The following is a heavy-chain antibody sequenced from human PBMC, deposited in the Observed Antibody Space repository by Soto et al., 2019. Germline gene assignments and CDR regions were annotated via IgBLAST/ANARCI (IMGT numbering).Heavy chain of an antibody. V-gene: IGHV3-30*03. CDR2: VSFDERNK. Sequence: QVQLVESGGRVVQPGKSLRLSCAASGFTFSAYGMHWVRLAPGKGLEWVAVVSFDERNKFYADPVKGRFTISRDNSQNTVYLQMNSLRTEDTAVYYCAVLTVEPAMDDLDKWGQGTLVTVSS. J-gene: IGHJ4*02. CDR3: AVLTVEPAMDDLDK. CDR1: GFTFSAYG. D-gene: IGHD1-1*01.